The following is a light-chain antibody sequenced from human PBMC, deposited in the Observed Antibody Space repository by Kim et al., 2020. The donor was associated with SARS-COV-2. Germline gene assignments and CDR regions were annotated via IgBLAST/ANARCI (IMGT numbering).Light chain of an antibody. V-gene: IGKV3-11*01. CDR2: DAS. CDR1: QSVSSY. CDR3: QKRSNWPLMYT. J-gene: IGKJ2*01. Sequence: EIVLTQSPATLSLSPGERATLSCRASQSVSSYLAWYQQKPGQAPRLLIYDASNRATGIPARFSGSGSGTDFTLTISSLEPEDFAVYYCQKRSNWPLMYTFGQGTKLEI.